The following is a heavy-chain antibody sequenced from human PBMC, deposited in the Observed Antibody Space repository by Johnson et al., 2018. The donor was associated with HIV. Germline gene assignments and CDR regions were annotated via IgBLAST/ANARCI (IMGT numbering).Heavy chain of an antibody. D-gene: IGHD2/OR15-2a*01. CDR2: IQYDGSKK. CDR1: GFIFSDYG. Sequence: VQLVESGGGVVQPGRSLRLSCAASGFIFSDYGMHWVRQAPGKGLEWVTFIQYDGSKKNYADSVTGRFTISRDNSKNTLYLQMNSLRAEDTAVYYCARRLSPDSFDIWGQGTMVTVSS. CDR3: ARRLSPDSFDI. J-gene: IGHJ3*02. V-gene: IGHV3-30*03.